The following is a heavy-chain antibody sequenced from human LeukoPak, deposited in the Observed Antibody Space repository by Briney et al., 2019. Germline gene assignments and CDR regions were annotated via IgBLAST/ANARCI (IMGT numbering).Heavy chain of an antibody. Sequence: PSQTLSLTCTVSGGSISSGGYYWGWIRQPPGKGLEWIGSIYYSGSTYYSPSLKSRVTISVDTSKNQFSLKLSSVTAADTAVYYCARDLYGSGSYYSVRAFDIWGQGTMVTVSS. V-gene: IGHV4-39*07. CDR1: GGSISSGGYY. J-gene: IGHJ3*02. CDR3: ARDLYGSGSYYSVRAFDI. D-gene: IGHD3-10*01. CDR2: IYYSGST.